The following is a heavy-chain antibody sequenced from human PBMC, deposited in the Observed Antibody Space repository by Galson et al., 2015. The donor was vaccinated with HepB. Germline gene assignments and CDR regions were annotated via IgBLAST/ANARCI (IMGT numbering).Heavy chain of an antibody. V-gene: IGHV3-15*04. CDR2: IGSNLDGGTQ. CDR3: TTVDLSFGYGDEVD. D-gene: IGHD4-17*01. Sequence: SLRLSCAASGFTFTNARMSWVRQAPGKGLEWVGRIGSNLDGGTQDYAAPVKGRFIISRDDSKNTLFLQMNRLKTEDTAMYFCTTVDLSFGYGDEVDWGQGTLVTVSS. CDR1: GFTFTNAR. J-gene: IGHJ4*02.